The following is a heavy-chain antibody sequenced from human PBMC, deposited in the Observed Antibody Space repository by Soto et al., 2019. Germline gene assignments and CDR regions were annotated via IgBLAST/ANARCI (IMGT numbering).Heavy chain of an antibody. CDR3: ARGSASKSGHLWYFDL. CDR2: ISATTTYK. CDR1: VFTCDTYT. D-gene: IGHD2-8*02. V-gene: IGHV3-21*01. J-gene: IGHJ2*01. Sequence: PWWSLRLSCTASVFTCDTYTMNWLRQAPGRGLEWVSSISATTTYKYYAASVEGRFTISRDNAKNSLYLQTNSLGAEDTAVYYCARGSASKSGHLWYFDLWGRGTLVTVSS.